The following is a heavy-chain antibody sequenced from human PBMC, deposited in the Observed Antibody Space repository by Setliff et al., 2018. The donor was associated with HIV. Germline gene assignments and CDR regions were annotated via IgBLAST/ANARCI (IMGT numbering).Heavy chain of an antibody. CDR3: AGEFAY. CDR2: IYTSGST. J-gene: IGHJ4*02. V-gene: IGHV4-4*07. D-gene: IGHD3-10*01. Sequence: SETLSLTCTVSGDSITSRPYWAWVRQPAGKGLEWIGRIYTSGSTNYNPSLKSRVSMSIDTSDNQFSLNLNSVTAADTAVYYCAGEFAYWGQGALVTVSS. CDR1: GDSITSRPY.